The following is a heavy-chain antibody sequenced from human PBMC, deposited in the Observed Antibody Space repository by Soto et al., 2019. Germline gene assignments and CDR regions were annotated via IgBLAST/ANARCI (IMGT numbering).Heavy chain of an antibody. CDR3: ARGHIAAAGPVGFDP. Sequence: LKLSCADSGFTFSYYYMSWIRQAPVKGLEWVSYISSSGSTIYYADSVKGRFTISRDNAKNSLYLQMNSLRAEDTAVYYCARGHIAAAGPVGFDPWGQGTLVTVSS. CDR1: GFTFSYYY. CDR2: ISSSGSTI. J-gene: IGHJ5*02. V-gene: IGHV3-11*01. D-gene: IGHD6-13*01.